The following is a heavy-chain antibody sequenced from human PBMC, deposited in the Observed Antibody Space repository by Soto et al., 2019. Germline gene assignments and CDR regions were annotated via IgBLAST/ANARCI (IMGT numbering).Heavy chain of an antibody. Sequence: EVQLVESGGDLVQPGGSLKLSCAASGFTFTDSAIHWVRQASGKGLEWVGRIRSKAKNYATAYATSVEGRFTISRDDSKNMAYLQMNSLKTEDTAVYYCTSLADIVIKPANPWGQGTLVTVSS. J-gene: IGHJ5*02. CDR2: IRSKAKNYAT. D-gene: IGHD2-2*01. V-gene: IGHV3-73*01. CDR1: GFTFTDSA. CDR3: TSLADIVIKPANP.